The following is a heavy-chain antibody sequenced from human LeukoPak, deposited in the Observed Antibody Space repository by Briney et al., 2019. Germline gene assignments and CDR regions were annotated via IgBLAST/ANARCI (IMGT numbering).Heavy chain of an antibody. J-gene: IGHJ5*02. D-gene: IGHD2-15*01. CDR2: IDKKDNLYAT. CDR3: TRDRGTYNWFDP. V-gene: IGHV3-73*01. CDR1: GFTLSNYA. Sequence: PGGSLRLSCAASGFTLSNYAMSWVRQSSGKGLEWVGHIDKKDNLYATAYAESVKGRFTISRDDSKDTAFLHMDSLKTEDTALYYCTRDRGTYNWFDPWGQGTLVTVSS.